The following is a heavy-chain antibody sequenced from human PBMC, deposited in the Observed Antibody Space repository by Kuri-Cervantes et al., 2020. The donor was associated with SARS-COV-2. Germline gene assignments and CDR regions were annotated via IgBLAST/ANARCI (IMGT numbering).Heavy chain of an antibody. V-gene: IGHV3-23*01. CDR2: ISGSGGST. CDR3: ARDSAGTVDY. D-gene: IGHD6-19*01. J-gene: IGHJ4*02. CDR1: GFTFSSYA. Sequence: LSLTCAASGFTFSSYAMSWVRQAPGKGLEWVSAISGSGGSTYYADSVKGRFTISRDNAKNSLYLQMNSLRAEDTAVYYCARDSAGTVDYWGQGTLVTVSS.